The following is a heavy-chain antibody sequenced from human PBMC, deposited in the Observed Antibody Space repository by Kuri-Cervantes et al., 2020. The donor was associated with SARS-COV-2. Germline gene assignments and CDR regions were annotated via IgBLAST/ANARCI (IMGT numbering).Heavy chain of an antibody. CDR1: GFTFSSYG. D-gene: IGHD4-11*01. CDR3: AREPITVTTNDYYYYGMDV. V-gene: IGHV3-30*03. CDR2: ISYDGSNK. J-gene: IGHJ6*02. Sequence: GGSLRLSCAASGFTFSSYGMHWVRQAPGKGLEWVAVISYDGSNKYYADSVKGRFTISRDNAKNSLYLQMNSLRAEDTAVYYCAREPITVTTNDYYYYGMDVWGQGTTVTVSS.